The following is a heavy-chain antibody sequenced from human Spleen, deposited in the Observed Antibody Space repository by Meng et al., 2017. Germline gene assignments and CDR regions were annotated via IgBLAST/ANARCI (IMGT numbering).Heavy chain of an antibody. CDR2: ISYDGSNK. CDR3: AREGQQLVRNEYFQH. J-gene: IGHJ1*01. CDR1: GFTFSSYA. V-gene: IGHV3-30*07. D-gene: IGHD6-13*01. Sequence: GESLKISCAASGFTFSSYAMHWVRQAPGKGLEWVAVISYDGSNKYYADSVKGRFTISRDNSKNTLYLHMNSLRAEDTAVYYCAREGQQLVRNEYFQHWGQGTLVTVAS.